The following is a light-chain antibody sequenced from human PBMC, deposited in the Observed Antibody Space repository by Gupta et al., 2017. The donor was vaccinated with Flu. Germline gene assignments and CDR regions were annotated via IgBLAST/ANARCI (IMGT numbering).Light chain of an antibody. CDR3: QQHNNWPPLT. Sequence: DTLSGSPGARATLSCKASQSVSTNLAWYQQNPGQAPWLLSYGASSRATGIPARFSGSGCGTEFTLTISSRQSEDVAVYDCQQHNNWPPLTFGGGTKVEIK. V-gene: IGKV3-15*01. CDR1: QSVSTN. J-gene: IGKJ4*01. CDR2: GAS.